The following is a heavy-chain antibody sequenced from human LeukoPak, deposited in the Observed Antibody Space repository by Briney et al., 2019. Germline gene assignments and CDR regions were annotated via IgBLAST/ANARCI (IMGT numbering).Heavy chain of an antibody. J-gene: IGHJ4*02. CDR1: GGTFSSYA. D-gene: IGHD6-19*01. CDR2: IIPIFGTA. V-gene: IGHV1-69*05. CDR3: ARSHRVAGMSEPIDY. Sequence: GASVKVSCKASGGTFSSYAISWVRQAPGQGLEWMGGIIPIFGTANYAQKFQDRVTMTTDTSTSTAYMELRSLRSDDTAVYYCARSHRVAGMSEPIDYWGQGTLVTVSS.